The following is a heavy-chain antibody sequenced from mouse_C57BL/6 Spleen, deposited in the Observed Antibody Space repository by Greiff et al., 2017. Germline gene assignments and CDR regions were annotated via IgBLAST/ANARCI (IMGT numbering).Heavy chain of an antibody. Sequence: VQLQQSGAELVRPGASVKLSCTASGFNIKDDYMHWVKPRPEQGLEWIGWIDPENGDTEYASKFQGKATITADTSSNTAYLQLSSLTSEDTAVYYCTTVTTRGIFYWGQGTLVTVSA. CDR1: GFNIKDDY. CDR2: IDPENGDT. V-gene: IGHV14-4*01. CDR3: TTVTTRGIFY. J-gene: IGHJ3*01. D-gene: IGHD2-2*01.